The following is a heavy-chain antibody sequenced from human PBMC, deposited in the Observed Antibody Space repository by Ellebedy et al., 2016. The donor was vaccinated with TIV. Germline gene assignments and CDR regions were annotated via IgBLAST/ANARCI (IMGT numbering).Heavy chain of an antibody. CDR3: ARDMVQGMVAKYLWFDS. CDR2: ISAYTGDT. V-gene: IGHV1-18*01. D-gene: IGHD2-8*01. J-gene: IGHJ5*01. Sequence: ASVKVSCKASGYTLRDYGMSWVRQAPGQGLEWVGWISAYTGDTDYAQNFQGRVTMTTDQSASIAYMELGSLKSDDTAVYYFARDMVQGMVAKYLWFDSWGQGTQVTVSS. CDR1: GYTLRDYG.